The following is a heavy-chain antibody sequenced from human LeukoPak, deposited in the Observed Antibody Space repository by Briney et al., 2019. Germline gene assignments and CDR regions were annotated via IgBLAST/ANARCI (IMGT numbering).Heavy chain of an antibody. J-gene: IGHJ3*02. Sequence: SETLSLTCTVSGGSLSSDYCSWIRQPPGKGREWIGYIYYSGSTNYNPSLKSRVTISVDTSKNQFSLKLSSVTAADTAVYFCARLSRTVGRDAFDIWGQGTMVTVSS. CDR3: ARLSRTVGRDAFDI. CDR2: IYYSGST. V-gene: IGHV4-59*01. CDR1: GGSLSSDY. D-gene: IGHD4-23*01.